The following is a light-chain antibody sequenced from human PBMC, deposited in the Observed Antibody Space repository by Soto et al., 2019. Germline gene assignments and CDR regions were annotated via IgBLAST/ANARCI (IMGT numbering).Light chain of an antibody. CDR2: EAS. V-gene: IGKV1-5*01. CDR3: QQYYSFPWT. Sequence: DIQMTQSPSTLSASVGDRVTITCRASQSIGTWLAWYQQKSGKAPKLLIYEASSLESGVPSRFSGSGSGTDFTLTISCLQSEDFATYYCQQYYSFPWTFGQGTKVDIK. J-gene: IGKJ1*01. CDR1: QSIGTW.